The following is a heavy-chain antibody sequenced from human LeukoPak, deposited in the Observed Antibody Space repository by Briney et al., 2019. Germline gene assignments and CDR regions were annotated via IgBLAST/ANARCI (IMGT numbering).Heavy chain of an antibody. CDR2: INSDGSST. D-gene: IGHD3-10*01. V-gene: IGHV3-74*01. CDR3: ARALRGYYGSGSRPLGNSYGMDV. Sequence: PGGSLRLSCAAPGFTFSSYWMHWVRQAPGKGLVWVSRINSDGSSTSYADSVKGRFTISRDNAKNTLYLQMNSLRAEDTAVYYCARALRGYYGSGSRPLGNSYGMDVWGQGTTVTVSS. CDR1: GFTFSSYW. J-gene: IGHJ6*02.